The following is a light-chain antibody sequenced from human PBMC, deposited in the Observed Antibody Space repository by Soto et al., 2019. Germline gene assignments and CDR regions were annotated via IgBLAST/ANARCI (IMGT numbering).Light chain of an antibody. V-gene: IGKV3-20*01. J-gene: IGKJ1*01. CDR3: QQYGSSPPWT. CDR2: GAS. Sequence: EIVLTQYPGTLSLSPGERATLSCRASQSVSSSYLAWYQQKPGQAPRLLIYGASSMATGIPDRFRGSGSGTDFTLAISRLEPEDFAVYYCQQYGSSPPWTFGQGTKVEIK. CDR1: QSVSSSY.